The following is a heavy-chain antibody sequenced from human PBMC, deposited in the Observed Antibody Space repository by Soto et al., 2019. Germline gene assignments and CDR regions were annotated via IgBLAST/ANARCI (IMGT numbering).Heavy chain of an antibody. J-gene: IGHJ4*02. CDR1: GFSLSNARMG. D-gene: IGHD4-17*01. V-gene: IGHV2-26*01. CDR2: IFSNDEK. Sequence: QVTLKESGPVLVKPTETLTLTCTVSGFSLSNARMGVSWIRQPPGKDLEWLAHIFSNDEKSYSTSLKSRLTISKDTSKSQVVLTMTDVDPVDTATYYCARIPAYCDYHSSEDYWGQGTLVTVSS. CDR3: ARIPAYCDYHSSEDY.